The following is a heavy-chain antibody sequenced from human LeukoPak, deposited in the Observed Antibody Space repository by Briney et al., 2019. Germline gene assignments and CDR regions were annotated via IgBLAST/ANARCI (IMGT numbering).Heavy chain of an antibody. CDR1: GFTFSSYS. V-gene: IGHV3-48*01. Sequence: GGSLRLSCAASGFTFSSYSTNWVRQAPGKGLEWVSYISSSSSAIYYADSVKGRFTISRDNAKNSLYLQMNSLRAEDTAVYYCARVWSFRYCSSDWGQGTPVTVSS. CDR2: ISSSSSAI. J-gene: IGHJ4*02. D-gene: IGHD2-15*01. CDR3: ARVWSFRYCSSD.